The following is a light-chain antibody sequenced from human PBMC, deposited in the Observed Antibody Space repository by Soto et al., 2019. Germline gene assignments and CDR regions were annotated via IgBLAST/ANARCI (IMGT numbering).Light chain of an antibody. J-gene: IGKJ1*01. CDR1: QGVGSD. V-gene: IGKV1-17*01. Sequence: DIQMTQSPSSLSASVGDRVTISCRASQGVGSDVGWYQQKPGKAPKRLIYAASTLQSGVTSRFSGSGSGTEFTLTINSLQPEDFATYYCVQHTAYPRTFGQGTKVEIK. CDR2: AAS. CDR3: VQHTAYPRT.